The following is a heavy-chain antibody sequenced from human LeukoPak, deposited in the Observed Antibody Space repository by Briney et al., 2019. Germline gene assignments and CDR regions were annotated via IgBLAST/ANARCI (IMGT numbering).Heavy chain of an antibody. CDR3: ARASSSSWGAAFGY. D-gene: IGHD6-13*01. CDR1: GGSINSYY. Sequence: SETLSLTCTVSGGSINSYYWSWIRQPPGKGLEWIGYIYYSGSTYYNPSLKGRLTISVDSSNNRFSLDLSSVTAADTAVYYCARASSSSWGAAFGYWGQGTLVTVSS. V-gene: IGHV4-59*01. J-gene: IGHJ4*02. CDR2: IYYSGST.